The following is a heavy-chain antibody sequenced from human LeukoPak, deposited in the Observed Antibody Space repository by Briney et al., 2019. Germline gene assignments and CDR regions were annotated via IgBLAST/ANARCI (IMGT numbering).Heavy chain of an antibody. Sequence: GGPLSLSCAASGFTFSSYAVRGLREAPEERLEGGSAISGSSGSAYYAHFVRGRFSSYRDNSHDTLSLQMNSLRGELKAVYYCAKDGGRLRYFDGYYFDYWGQGTLVTVSS. CDR2: ISGSSGSA. D-gene: IGHD3-9*01. CDR3: AKDGGRLRYFDGYYFDY. CDR1: GFTFSSYA. J-gene: IGHJ4*02. V-gene: IGHV3-23*01.